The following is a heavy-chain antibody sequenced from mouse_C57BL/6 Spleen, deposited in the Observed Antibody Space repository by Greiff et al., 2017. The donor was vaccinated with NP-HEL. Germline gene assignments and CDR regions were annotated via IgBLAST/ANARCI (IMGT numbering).Heavy chain of an antibody. D-gene: IGHD1-1*01. J-gene: IGHJ1*03. CDR2: INPSDGGT. CDR3: ARDWYTEVYWYFDV. Sequence: QVHVKQSGTELVKPGASVKLSCKASGYSFTSYWMHWVKQRPGQGLEWIGNINPSDGGTNSNEKFKTTATLTVDKSSSTAYMQLSSLTSEYSAVYYCARDWYTEVYWYFDVWGTGTTVTVSS. CDR1: GYSFTSYW. V-gene: IGHV1-53*01.